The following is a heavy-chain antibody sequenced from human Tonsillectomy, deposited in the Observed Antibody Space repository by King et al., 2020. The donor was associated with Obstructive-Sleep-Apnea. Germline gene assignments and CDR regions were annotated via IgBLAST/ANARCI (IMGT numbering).Heavy chain of an antibody. Sequence: QLQESGPGLVKPSETLSLTCTVSGYSISSGYYWGWIRQPPGKGLEWIGSIYHSGGTYYNPSLKSRVTISVDTSKNQFSLKLSSVAAADTAVYYCARDPSYCSSTSCYDSFDYWGQGTLVTVSS. J-gene: IGHJ4*02. V-gene: IGHV4-38-2*02. CDR1: GYSISSGYY. D-gene: IGHD2-2*01. CDR2: IYHSGGT. CDR3: ARDPSYCSSTSCYDSFDY.